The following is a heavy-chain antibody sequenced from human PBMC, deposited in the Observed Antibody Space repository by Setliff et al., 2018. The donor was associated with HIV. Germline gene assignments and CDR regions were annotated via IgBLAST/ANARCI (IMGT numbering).Heavy chain of an antibody. CDR1: GGSFSGYY. CDR2: RSDSGST. D-gene: IGHD3-10*01. CDR3: ARDQTYYNGSGTGSWYFDL. Sequence: SETLSLTCAVYGGSFSGYYWSWIRQSPRNRLEWIGERSDSGSTNYNPSLRSRVTISMDTSKNQFSLRLSYVTAADTAVYYCARDQTYYNGSGTGSWYFDLWGRGSLVTGLL. V-gene: IGHV4-34*01. J-gene: IGHJ2*01.